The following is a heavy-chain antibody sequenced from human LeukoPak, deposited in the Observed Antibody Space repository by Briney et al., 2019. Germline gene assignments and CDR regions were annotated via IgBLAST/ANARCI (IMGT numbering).Heavy chain of an antibody. CDR3: TSREGY. V-gene: IGHV3-48*02. CDR2: ISSSSSSI. J-gene: IGHJ4*02. Sequence: PGGSLRLSCSASGFTFSTYSMNWVRQAPGKGLELVSYISSSSSSIFYADSVKGRFTISRDNAKNSLYLQTNSLRDEDTAVYFCTSREGYWGQGTLVTVSS. CDR1: GFTFSTYS.